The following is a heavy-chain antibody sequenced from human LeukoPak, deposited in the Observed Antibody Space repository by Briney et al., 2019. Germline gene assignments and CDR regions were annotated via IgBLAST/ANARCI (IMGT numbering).Heavy chain of an antibody. CDR3: ASSYSGSYYYFDY. D-gene: IGHD1-26*01. V-gene: IGHV1-2*02. Sequence: GASLKVSCKASGYTFTGYYMPWVPQAPGQGLQWIGWINPNSGGTNYAQKFQGRVTMTRDTSISTAYMELSRLRSDDTAVYYCASSYSGSYYYFDYWGQGTLVTVSS. CDR2: INPNSGGT. CDR1: GYTFTGYY. J-gene: IGHJ4*02.